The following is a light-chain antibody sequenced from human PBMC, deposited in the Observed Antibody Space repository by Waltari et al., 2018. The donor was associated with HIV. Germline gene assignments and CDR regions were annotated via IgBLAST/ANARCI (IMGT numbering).Light chain of an antibody. CDR3: SSYTSSSTQV. CDR1: SSDVGGYNS. CDR2: EVT. J-gene: IGLJ1*01. V-gene: IGLV2-14*01. Sequence: QSALTQPASVSGSPGQSITISCTGTSSDVGGYNSVFWYQQHPGKASKLMIYEVTNRPSGVSNRFSGSKSGNTASLTISGLQAEDEADYYCSSYTSSSTQVFGTGTKVTVL.